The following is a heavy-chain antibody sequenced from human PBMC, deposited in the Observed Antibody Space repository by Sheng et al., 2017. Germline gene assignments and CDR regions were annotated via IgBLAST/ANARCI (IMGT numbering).Heavy chain of an antibody. J-gene: IGHJ4*02. CDR1: GFTFNNFW. CDR2: ISGTGGST. D-gene: IGHD6-13*01. V-gene: IGHV3-23*04. CDR3: ARDRGFAAAGTGDY. Sequence: EVQLVESGGGLVQPGGSLRLSCAASGFTFNNFWMSWVRQAPGKGLEWVSTISGTGGSTYYADSVKGRFTISRDNSKNTLFLQMNSLRAEDTALYYCARDRGFAAAGTGDYWGQGNPGHRLL.